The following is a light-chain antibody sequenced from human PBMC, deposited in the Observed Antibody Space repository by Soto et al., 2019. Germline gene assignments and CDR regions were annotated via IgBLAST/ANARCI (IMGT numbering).Light chain of an antibody. Sequence: EIVLTQSPGTLSLSPGERATLSCRASQSVSSGYLAWYQQKPGQAPRLLIYGASSRATGIPDRFSGSGSGKDFTITISRLEPEDFAVYYCQQYGSSLPTWTFGQGTLVEGK. CDR2: GAS. CDR1: QSVSSGY. J-gene: IGKJ1*01. CDR3: QQYGSSLPTWT. V-gene: IGKV3-20*01.